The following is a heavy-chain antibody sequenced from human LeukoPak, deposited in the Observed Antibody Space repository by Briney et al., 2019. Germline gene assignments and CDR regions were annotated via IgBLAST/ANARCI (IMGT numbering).Heavy chain of an antibody. Sequence: ASVKVSCKASGYTLTGYYMHWARQAPGQGLEWIVWINGNTGDTRYAEKFQGRVTMTRDTSINTAYMEVRSLTSDDSAVYYCARDGAVTGSYNWFDPWGQGTLVTVSS. V-gene: IGHV1-2*02. CDR3: ARDGAVTGSYNWFDP. D-gene: IGHD6-19*01. CDR2: INGNTGDT. CDR1: GYTLTGYY. J-gene: IGHJ5*02.